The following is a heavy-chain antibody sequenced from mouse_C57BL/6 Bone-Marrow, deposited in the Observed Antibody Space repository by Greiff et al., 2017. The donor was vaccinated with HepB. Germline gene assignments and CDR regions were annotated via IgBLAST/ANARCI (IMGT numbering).Heavy chain of an antibody. CDR1: GFTFSDYG. CDR2: ISSGSSTI. J-gene: IGHJ3*01. CDR3: ACPYYYGSSYDFAY. V-gene: IGHV5-17*01. Sequence: EVKLVESGGGLVKPGGSLKLSCAASGFTFSDYGMHWVRQAPEKGLEWVAYISSGSSTIYYADTVKGRFTISRDNAKNTLFLQMTSLRSEDTAMYYCACPYYYGSSYDFAYWGQGTLVTVSA. D-gene: IGHD1-1*01.